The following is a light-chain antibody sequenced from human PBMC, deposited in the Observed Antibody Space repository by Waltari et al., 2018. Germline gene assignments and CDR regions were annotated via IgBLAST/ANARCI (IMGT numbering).Light chain of an antibody. CDR1: QSISSY. V-gene: IGKV3-11*01. CDR2: DVS. CDR3: QQRSDWSLT. Sequence: EIVLTQSPATLSLSPGERATLSCRASQSISSYLAWYQQKPGQAPRLLIYDVSNRATGVPARFTGSGSETDFTLTISSLESEDFAVYYCQQRSDWSLTFGGGTKVEIK. J-gene: IGKJ4*01.